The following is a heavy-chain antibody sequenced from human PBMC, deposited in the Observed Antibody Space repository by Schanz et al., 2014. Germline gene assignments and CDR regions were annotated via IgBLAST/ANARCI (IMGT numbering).Heavy chain of an antibody. Sequence: EQVLESGGGFVQPGGSLRLSCATSGFTFTTFAMTWVRQAPGKGLEWVSGISDRGDGTNYGDSVRGRFTISRDNSRNTVYLQMNNVGVDDTATYYCVKTDAGWRLDYWGQGTLVIVSS. V-gene: IGHV3-23*01. CDR3: VKTDAGWRLDY. J-gene: IGHJ4*02. D-gene: IGHD6-19*01. CDR1: GFTFTTFA. CDR2: ISDRGDGT.